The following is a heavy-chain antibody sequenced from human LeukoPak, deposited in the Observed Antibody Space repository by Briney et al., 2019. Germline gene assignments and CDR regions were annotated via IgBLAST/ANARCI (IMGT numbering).Heavy chain of an antibody. Sequence: GGSLRLSCAASGFTFSNYWMSWVRQAPGKGLEWVANIKQDGSEKYYVDSVKGRFTISRDNAKNSLYLQMNSLRAEDTAVYYCARETWPYYFDYWGQGTLVTVSS. J-gene: IGHJ4*02. CDR1: GFTFSNYW. CDR3: ARETWPYYFDY. V-gene: IGHV3-7*01. D-gene: IGHD5-24*01. CDR2: IKQDGSEK.